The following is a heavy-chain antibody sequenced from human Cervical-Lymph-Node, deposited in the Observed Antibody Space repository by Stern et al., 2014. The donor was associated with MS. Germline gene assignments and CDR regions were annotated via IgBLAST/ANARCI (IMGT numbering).Heavy chain of an antibody. CDR3: ARDPHYYDSTGYCMDV. Sequence: QVQLVQSGAEVKKPGASGKVSCKASGYTFTTYAIHWVRQAAGQSLEWMGWINAANGNTRYSHKFQDRVTITRDTSTSTAYMELSSLRSEDTAVYYCARDPHYYDSTGYCMDVWGQGTTVTVSS. D-gene: IGHD3-22*01. J-gene: IGHJ6*02. CDR2: INAANGNT. V-gene: IGHV1-3*01. CDR1: GYTFTTYA.